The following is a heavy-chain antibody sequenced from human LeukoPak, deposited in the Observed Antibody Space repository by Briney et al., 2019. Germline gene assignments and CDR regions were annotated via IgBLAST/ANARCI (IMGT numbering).Heavy chain of an antibody. CDR2: ISSSSSYI. CDR1: GFTFSSYA. D-gene: IGHD6-19*01. V-gene: IGHV3-21*01. Sequence: GGSLRLSCAASGFTFSSYAMSWVRQAPGKGLEWASSISSSSSYIYYADSVKGRFTISRDNAKNSLYLQMNSLRAEDTAVYYCARDQSYSSGWDWGQGTLVTVSS. CDR3: ARDQSYSSGWD. J-gene: IGHJ4*02.